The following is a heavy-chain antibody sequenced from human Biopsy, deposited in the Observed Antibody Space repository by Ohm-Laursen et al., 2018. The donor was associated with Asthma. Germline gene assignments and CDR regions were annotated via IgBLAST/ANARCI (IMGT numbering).Heavy chain of an antibody. V-gene: IGHV4-39*02. D-gene: IGHD3-3*01. CDR1: GGSISSSSYY. CDR3: ARFTASITIFGVVNNWFDP. J-gene: IGHJ5*02. Sequence: ETLSLTCTVSGGSISSSSYYWGWIRQPPGKGLEWIGSIYYSGSTYYNPSIKSRVTISEATTKNHFSLMLFSVTAADTAVYYCARFTASITIFGVVNNWFDPWGQGTLVTVSS. CDR2: IYYSGST.